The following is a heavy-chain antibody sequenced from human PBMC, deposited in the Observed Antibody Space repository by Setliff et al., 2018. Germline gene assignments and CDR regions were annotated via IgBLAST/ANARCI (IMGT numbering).Heavy chain of an antibody. CDR2: VYSDGDT. D-gene: IGHD3-3*01. CDR1: GGSISSMSYY. CDR3: ARERQGGFLEWSPLDP. V-gene: IGHV4-39*07. J-gene: IGHJ5*02. Sequence: PSETLSLTCTVSGGSISSMSYYWGWIRQPPGKGLEWIGRVYSDGDTEYNPSLKSRVTISVDTSNNQFSLHLTSVTAADTARYFCARERQGGFLEWSPLDPWGQGILVTVSS.